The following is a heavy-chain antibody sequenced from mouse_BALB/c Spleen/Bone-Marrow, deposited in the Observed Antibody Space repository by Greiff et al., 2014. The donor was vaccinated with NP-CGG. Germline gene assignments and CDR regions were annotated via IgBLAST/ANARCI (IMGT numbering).Heavy chain of an antibody. CDR1: SHSFTGYN. CDR3: TRSRAYFRDWFAY. Sequence: EVHLVESGPELEKPGASVKISCKASSHSFTGYNMNWVKQSHGKSLEWIGNIDPYYGTTTFNQKFKDKATLTVDKSSSTAYMQLKSLTSEDSAVYYCTRSRAYFRDWFAYWGQGTLVTVSA. D-gene: IGHD2-14*01. J-gene: IGHJ3*01. CDR2: IDPYYGTT. V-gene: IGHV1-39*01.